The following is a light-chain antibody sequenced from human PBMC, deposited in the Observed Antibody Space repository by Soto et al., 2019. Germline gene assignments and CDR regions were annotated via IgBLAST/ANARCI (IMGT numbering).Light chain of an antibody. CDR3: AAWDASLSGPV. J-gene: IGLJ3*02. Sequence: QSVLTQPPSVSGTPGQRVAISCSGSSSNIGRNHVYWYQQLPGTAPKVLIYGDNQRPSGVSDRFSGSRSGTSASLAISGLRSEDEADYHCAAWDASLSGPVFGGGTKVTVL. CDR1: SSNIGRNH. V-gene: IGLV1-47*02. CDR2: GDN.